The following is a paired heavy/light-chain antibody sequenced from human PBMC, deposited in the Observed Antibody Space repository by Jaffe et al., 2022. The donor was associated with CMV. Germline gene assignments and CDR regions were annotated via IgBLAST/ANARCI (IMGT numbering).Heavy chain of an antibody. Sequence: EVHLVESGGGLVQPGGSLRLSCAASGFTFDSHGMSWVRQAPGKGLEWVSVISGSGSSTYHADSVNGRFTISRDNSKNTLYLQLNSLRPEDTAVYYCAKDGTESGYYYIPHFDYWGQGTLVTVSS. CDR1: GFTFDSHG. CDR3: AKDGTESGYYYIPHFDY. V-gene: IGHV3-23*04. J-gene: IGHJ4*02. D-gene: IGHD3-22*01. CDR2: ISGSGSST.
Light chain of an antibody. CDR2: GAS. CDR3: QQYGSSPIT. Sequence: EIVLTQSPGTLSLSPGERATLSCRASQSVSSNYLAWYQQKPGRAPRLLIYGASSRATGIPDRFSGSGSGTDFTLTISRLEPEDLAVYYCQQYGSSPITFGGGTKVGIK. CDR1: QSVSSNY. V-gene: IGKV3-20*01. J-gene: IGKJ4*01.